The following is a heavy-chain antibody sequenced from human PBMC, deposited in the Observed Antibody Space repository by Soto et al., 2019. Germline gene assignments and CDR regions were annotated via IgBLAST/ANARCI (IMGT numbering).Heavy chain of an antibody. CDR1: GVSITNTSYD. CDR2: IYFSGRT. J-gene: IGHJ4*02. Sequence: QLQLQESGPGLVKPSETLSLTCTVSGVSITNTSYDWGWIRQPPGKGREWIGTIYFSGRTFYNPSLKSRLTISVATSTNQFSLRLNPVTAADTAVYYCARHGSYWGQGTLVAVSS. V-gene: IGHV4-39*01. CDR3: ARHGSY.